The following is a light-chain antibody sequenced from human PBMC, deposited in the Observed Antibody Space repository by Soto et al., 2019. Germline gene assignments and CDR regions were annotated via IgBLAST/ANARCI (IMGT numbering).Light chain of an antibody. V-gene: IGLV2-14*01. CDR3: SSYTSSSTNV. J-gene: IGLJ1*01. CDR1: SSDVAGNNY. CDR2: DVS. Sequence: QSALTQPASVSGSPGQSITISCTGTSSDVAGNNYVSWYQQHPGKAPKVMIYDVSNRPSGVSNRFSGSKSGKTASLTISGLQAEDEADYYCSSYTSSSTNVFGTGTKLTVL.